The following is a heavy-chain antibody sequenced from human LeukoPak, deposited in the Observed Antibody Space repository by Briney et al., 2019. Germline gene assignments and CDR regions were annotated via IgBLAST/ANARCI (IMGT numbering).Heavy chain of an antibody. D-gene: IGHD3-22*01. CDR2: TSAGGDIT. CDR3: AYLDSSGFYYGRLRY. CDR1: GFTFSSYA. V-gene: IGHV3-23*01. Sequence: GSLRLSCAASGFTFSSYAMSWVRQTPGKRLESVSSTSAGGDITHYAESVKGRFTISRDNSKNTLYLQMKSLRAEDTAIYFCAYLDSSGFYYGRLRYWGQGTPVSVSS. J-gene: IGHJ4*02.